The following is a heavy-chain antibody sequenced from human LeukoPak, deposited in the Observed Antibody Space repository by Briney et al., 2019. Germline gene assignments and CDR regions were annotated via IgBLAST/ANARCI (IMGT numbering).Heavy chain of an antibody. V-gene: IGHV3-30*18. Sequence: GGSLRLSCAASGFTFSSYGMHWVRQAPGKGLEWVAVISYDGSNKYYADSVKGRFTISRDNSKNTLYLQMNSLRAEDTAAYYCAKPPYDSSGPDAFDIWGQRTMVTVSS. D-gene: IGHD3-22*01. J-gene: IGHJ3*02. CDR2: ISYDGSNK. CDR3: AKPPYDSSGPDAFDI. CDR1: GFTFSSYG.